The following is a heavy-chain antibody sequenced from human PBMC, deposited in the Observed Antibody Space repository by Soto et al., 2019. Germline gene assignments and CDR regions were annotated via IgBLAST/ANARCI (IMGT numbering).Heavy chain of an antibody. CDR3: ARDQYIHSGSPLDY. CDR1: GFTFSDYY. V-gene: IGHV3-11*06. J-gene: IGHJ4*02. D-gene: IGHD1-26*01. CDR2: ISSSSTYT. Sequence: PGGSLRLSCAVSGFTFSDYYMSWIRQAPGKGLEWVSYISSSSTYTRYADSVNGRFTISSDNAKKSMYLQMNSLRDDDTAVYYCARDQYIHSGSPLDYWGQGTLVTVSS.